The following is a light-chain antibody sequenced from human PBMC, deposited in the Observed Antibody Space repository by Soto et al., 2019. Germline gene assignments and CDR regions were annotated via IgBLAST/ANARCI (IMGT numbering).Light chain of an antibody. CDR2: GAS. CDR3: QQYASSPLT. J-gene: IGKJ4*01. V-gene: IGKV3-20*01. CDR1: QSVGRDY. Sequence: EIVLTQSPGTLSVSPGERATLSCRASQSVGRDYLAWYQQKPGQAPRLLIHGASSRATGIPDRFSCSGSGTDFTLTISRLEPEDFAVYYCQQYASSPLTFGGGAKVETK.